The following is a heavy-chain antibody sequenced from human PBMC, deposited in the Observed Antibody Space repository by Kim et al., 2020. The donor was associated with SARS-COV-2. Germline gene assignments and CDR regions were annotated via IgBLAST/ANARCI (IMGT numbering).Heavy chain of an antibody. D-gene: IGHD6-6*01. V-gene: IGHV3-7*03. J-gene: IGHJ3*02. Sequence: YLDSVKGRVTISKDNANASLYLQMNCLRAEDTAVYYCATSSIAAQYAFDIWGQGTMVTVCS. CDR3: ATSSIAAQYAFDI.